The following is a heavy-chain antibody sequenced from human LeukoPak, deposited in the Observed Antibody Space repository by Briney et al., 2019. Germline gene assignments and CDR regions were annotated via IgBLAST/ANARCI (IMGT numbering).Heavy chain of an antibody. CDR2: IKSETDRGTT. D-gene: IGHD1-26*01. Sequence: GGSLSLSCALSGVTFTYAWMSWVRGAPGQGVGGVGRIKSETDRGTTAYGPPVKGRFTISRDDSKKTLFLQINTLKTEDTAIYDCTISGSHIYYWGERALGTV. CDR3: TISGSHIYY. CDR1: GVTFTYAW. J-gene: IGHJ4*02. V-gene: IGHV3-15*01.